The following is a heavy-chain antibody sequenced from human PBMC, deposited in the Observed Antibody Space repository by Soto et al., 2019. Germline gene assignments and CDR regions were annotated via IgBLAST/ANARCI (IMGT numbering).Heavy chain of an antibody. J-gene: IGHJ6*02. CDR2: IDPSDSYT. V-gene: IGHV5-10-1*01. Sequence: PGESLKISCKGSGYSFTTYWISWVRQMPGRGLEWMGRIDPSDSYTNYSPSFQGHVTISADKSISTAYLQWSSLKASDTAMYYCAISSIAARDYYGMDVWGQGTTVTVPS. D-gene: IGHD6-6*01. CDR3: AISSIAARDYYGMDV. CDR1: GYSFTTYW.